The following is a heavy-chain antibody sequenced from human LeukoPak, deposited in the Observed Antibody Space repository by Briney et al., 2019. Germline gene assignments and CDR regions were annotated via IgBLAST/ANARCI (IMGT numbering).Heavy chain of an antibody. J-gene: IGHJ4*01. CDR2: ISYDGSNK. D-gene: IGHD3-16*02. Sequence: GGSLRLSCAASGFTFSSYGMHWVRQAPGKGLEGVAVISYDGSNKYYADSVKGRFTISRDNSKNTLYLQMNSLRAEDTAVYYCAKAKAYDYVWGSYRLEYYFDYWGQGTLVTVSS. V-gene: IGHV3-30*18. CDR3: AKAKAYDYVWGSYRLEYYFDY. CDR1: GFTFSSYG.